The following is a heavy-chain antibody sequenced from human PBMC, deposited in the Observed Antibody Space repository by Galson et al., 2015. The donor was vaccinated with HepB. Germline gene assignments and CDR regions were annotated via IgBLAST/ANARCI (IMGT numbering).Heavy chain of an antibody. CDR3: ARGGLEVTRAFDY. D-gene: IGHD4-11*01. CDR1: GFTFSSYS. CDR2: ISWNSYSI. J-gene: IGHJ4*02. V-gene: IGHV3-21*01. Sequence: SLRLSGAASGFTFSSYSIIWVRQAPGKGLEWVSAISWNSYSIFYADSGKGRFTTSRDNAKNSLYLQMNSLRAEDTAVYYCARGGLEVTRAFDYWGQGTLVTVSS.